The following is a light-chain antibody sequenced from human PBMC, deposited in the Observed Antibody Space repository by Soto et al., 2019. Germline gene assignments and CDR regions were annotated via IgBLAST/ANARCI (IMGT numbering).Light chain of an antibody. J-gene: IGKJ1*01. V-gene: IGKV3-15*01. Sequence: ETVMTQSPATLSVSPGERATLSCRASQSVSSNLAWYQHSFGQAPRLLIYDASTRATGIPGRFSGSGSGTEFTLTISSLQSEDFAVYYCQQYNNWPRTTFGQGTK. CDR1: QSVSSN. CDR2: DAS. CDR3: QQYNNWPRTT.